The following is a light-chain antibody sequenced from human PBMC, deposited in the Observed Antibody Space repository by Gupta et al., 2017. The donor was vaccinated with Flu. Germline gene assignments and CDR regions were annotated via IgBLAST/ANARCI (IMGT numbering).Light chain of an antibody. J-gene: IGLJ1*01. CDR2: EVS. CDR3: YPDTSSSTYV. CDR1: SSDVGGYNY. Sequence: QSALTQPASVSGSPGQAITISCTGTSSDVGGYNYVSWYQQHPGKAPNLMFYEVSNRPAGGSSLFSGSKSGTTASLTISALQAEDEADYYCYPDTSSSTYVFGTGTKGTVL. V-gene: IGLV2-14*01.